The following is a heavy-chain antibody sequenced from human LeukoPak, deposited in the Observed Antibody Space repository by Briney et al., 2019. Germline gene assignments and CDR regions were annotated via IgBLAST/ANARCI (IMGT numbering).Heavy chain of an antibody. Sequence: GGSLRLSCAASGFTFSSYEMNWVRQAPGKGLECVSYISSSGSTIYYADSVKGRFTISRDNAKNSLYLQMNSLRAEDTAVYYCARGLSGISMIYYYYYMDVWGKGTTVTVSS. V-gene: IGHV3-48*03. D-gene: IGHD3-16*01. CDR3: ARGLSGISMIYYYYYMDV. CDR2: ISSSGSTI. CDR1: GFTFSSYE. J-gene: IGHJ6*03.